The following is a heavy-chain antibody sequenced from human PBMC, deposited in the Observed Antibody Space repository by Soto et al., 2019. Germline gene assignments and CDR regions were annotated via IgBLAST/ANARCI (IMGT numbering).Heavy chain of an antibody. D-gene: IGHD2-2*01. CDR2: IYTSGST. Sequence: SETLSLTCTVSGGSISSYYWSWIRQPAGKGLEWIGRIYTSGSTNYNPSPKSRVTMSVDTSKNQFSLKLGSVTAADTAVYYCARDDCSSTSCYYYYGMDVWGQGTTVTVSS. V-gene: IGHV4-4*07. CDR1: GGSISSYY. J-gene: IGHJ6*02. CDR3: ARDDCSSTSCYYYYGMDV.